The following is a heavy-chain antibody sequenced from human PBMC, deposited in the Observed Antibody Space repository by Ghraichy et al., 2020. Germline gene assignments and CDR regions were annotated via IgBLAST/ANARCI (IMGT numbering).Heavy chain of an antibody. J-gene: IGHJ5*02. CDR2: INHSGST. D-gene: IGHD2-2*01. CDR3: AAAKYCSSTSCYFNWFDP. V-gene: IGHV4-34*01. Sequence: SETLSLTCAVYGGSFSGYYWSWIRQPPGKGLEWIWEINHSGSTNYNPSLKSRVTISVDTSKNQFSLKLSSVTAADTAVYYCAAAKYCSSTSCYFNWFDPWGQGTLVTVSS. CDR1: GGSFSGYY.